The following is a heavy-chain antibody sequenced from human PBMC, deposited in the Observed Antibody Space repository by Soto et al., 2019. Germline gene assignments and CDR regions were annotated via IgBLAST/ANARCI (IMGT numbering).Heavy chain of an antibody. J-gene: IGHJ5*02. CDR1: GGSISSGGYS. D-gene: IGHD4-17*01. Sequence: SETLSLTCAVSGGSISSGGYSWSWIRQRPGKGLEWIGYIYHSGSTYYNPSLKSRVTISVDTSENQLSLKLSSVTAADTAVYYCARDRGYGDSDPWGQGTLVTVSS. CDR3: ARDRGYGDSDP. CDR2: IYHSGST. V-gene: IGHV4-30-2*05.